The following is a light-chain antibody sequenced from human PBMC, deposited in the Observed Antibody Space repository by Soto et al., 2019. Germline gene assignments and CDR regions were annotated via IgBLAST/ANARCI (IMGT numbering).Light chain of an antibody. J-gene: IGLJ1*01. CDR2: DVS. Sequence: QSVLTQASPVSWFPGQSLTLSFPGTNRVVGVYNYVSWFQQHPGKAPKLMVYDVSNRPSGVSNRFSGSKSGNTASLTISGLQAEDEADYYCSSYTSSNSYVFGTGTKVTVL. V-gene: IGLV2-14*03. CDR3: SSYTSSNSYV. CDR1: NRVVGVYNY.